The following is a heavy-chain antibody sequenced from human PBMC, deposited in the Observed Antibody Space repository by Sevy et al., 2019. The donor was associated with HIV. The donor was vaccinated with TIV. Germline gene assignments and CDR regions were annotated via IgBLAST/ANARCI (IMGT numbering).Heavy chain of an antibody. Sequence: GGCLRLSCAASGFTVSSNYMSWVRQAPGKGLEWVSVIYSGGSTYYADSVKGRFSSSSDNSKNTLYLQMNSLRAEDAAVYYCAATPRSDFWSGPFDYWGQGTLVTVSS. D-gene: IGHD3-3*01. CDR3: AATPRSDFWSGPFDY. CDR1: GFTVSSNY. J-gene: IGHJ4*02. CDR2: IYSGGST. V-gene: IGHV3-53*01.